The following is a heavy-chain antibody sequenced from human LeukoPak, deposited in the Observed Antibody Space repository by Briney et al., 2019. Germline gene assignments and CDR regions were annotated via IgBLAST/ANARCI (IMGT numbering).Heavy chain of an antibody. CDR3: ARQRAGFTVTTSDY. Sequence: PVGSLRLSRVASRLSLRSYWKFLVRQAPRAGREWASYICGSRSTIYYALSLKGRLTIPQDNAKNSLYLQMNSLRAEDTAVYYCARQRAGFTVTTSDYWGQGTLVTVSS. CDR1: RLSLRSYW. J-gene: IGHJ4*02. CDR2: ICGSRSTI. V-gene: IGHV3-48*01. D-gene: IGHD4-17*01.